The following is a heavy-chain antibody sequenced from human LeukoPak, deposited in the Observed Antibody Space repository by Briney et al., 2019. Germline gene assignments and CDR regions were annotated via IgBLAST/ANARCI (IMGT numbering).Heavy chain of an antibody. Sequence: GGSLRLSCAASGFTFSSYGMHWVRQAPGKGLEWVAVIWYDGSNKYYADSVKGRFTISRDNSKNTLYLQMNSLRAEDTAVYYCARGGSSWYLDYWGQGTLVTVSS. CDR3: ARGGSSWYLDY. J-gene: IGHJ4*02. CDR1: GFTFSSYG. CDR2: IWYDGSNK. D-gene: IGHD6-13*01. V-gene: IGHV3-33*01.